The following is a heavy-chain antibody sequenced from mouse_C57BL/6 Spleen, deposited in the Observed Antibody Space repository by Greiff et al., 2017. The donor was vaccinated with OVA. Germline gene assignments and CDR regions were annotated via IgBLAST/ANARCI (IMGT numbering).Heavy chain of an antibody. V-gene: IGHV1-54*01. CDR3: ARGETGTFAY. Sequence: VMLVESGAELVRPGTSVKVSCKASGYAFTNYLIEWVKQRPGQGLEWIGVINPGSGGTNYNEKFKGKATLTADKSSSTAYMQLSSLTSEDSAVYFCARGETGTFAYWGQGTLVTVSA. J-gene: IGHJ3*01. CDR1: GYAFTNYL. D-gene: IGHD4-1*01. CDR2: INPGSGGT.